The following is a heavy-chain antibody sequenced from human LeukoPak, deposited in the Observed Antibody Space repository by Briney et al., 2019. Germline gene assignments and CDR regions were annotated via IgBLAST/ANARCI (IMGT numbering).Heavy chain of an antibody. CDR3: ARDFVSSWYVPFDY. Sequence: SETLSLTCTVSGGSISSSSYYWGWIRQPPGKGLEWIGSIYYSGSTYCNPSLKSRVTISVDTSKNQFSLKLSSVTAADTAVYYCARDFVSSWYVPFDYWGQGTLVTVSS. CDR1: GGSISSSSYY. J-gene: IGHJ4*02. V-gene: IGHV4-39*07. CDR2: IYYSGST. D-gene: IGHD6-13*01.